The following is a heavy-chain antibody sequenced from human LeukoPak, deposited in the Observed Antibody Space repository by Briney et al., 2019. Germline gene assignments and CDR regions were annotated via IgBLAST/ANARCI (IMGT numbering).Heavy chain of an antibody. V-gene: IGHV4-34*01. D-gene: IGHD3-10*01. J-gene: IGHJ4*02. CDR2: INHSGST. Sequence: SETLSLTCAVYGGSFNGYYWSWIRQPPGKGLEWIGEINHSGSTNYNPPLKSRVTISVDTSKNQFSLKLSSVTAADTAVYYCARVGYYYGSGSYYFDYWGQGTLVTVSS. CDR3: ARVGYYYGSGSYYFDY. CDR1: GGSFNGYY.